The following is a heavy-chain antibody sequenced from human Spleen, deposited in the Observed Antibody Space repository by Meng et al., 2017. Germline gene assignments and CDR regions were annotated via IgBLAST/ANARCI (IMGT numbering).Heavy chain of an antibody. CDR2: ISNEGSER. D-gene: IGHD1-26*01. J-gene: IGHJ5*02. CDR1: GFFVSRYA. Sequence: GFFVSRYAMHWVRQAPGKGLEWVAVISNEGSERYYADSVKGRFTISRDTAENTLHLQMTSLRVEDTGVYYCARDTSQYNGASGWFDPWGQGTLVIVSS. V-gene: IGHV3-30*04. CDR3: ARDTSQYNGASGWFDP.